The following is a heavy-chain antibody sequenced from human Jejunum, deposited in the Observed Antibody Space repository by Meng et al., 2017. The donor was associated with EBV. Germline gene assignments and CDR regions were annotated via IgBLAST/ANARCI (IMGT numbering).Heavy chain of an antibody. J-gene: IGHJ4*02. CDR1: EDTFTGYYY. V-gene: IGHV1-2*06. CDR3: ARDGYSSGWYY. Sequence: QGQLVQSGAEVKKPGASVKVSCKASEDTFTGYYYMHWVRQAPGQGLEWMGRINPYTGGTNYAQKFQGRVTMTRDTSNNTTYMEVNSLRSDDTAVYSCARDGYSSGWYYWGQGTLVTVSS. CDR2: INPYTGGT. D-gene: IGHD6-13*01.